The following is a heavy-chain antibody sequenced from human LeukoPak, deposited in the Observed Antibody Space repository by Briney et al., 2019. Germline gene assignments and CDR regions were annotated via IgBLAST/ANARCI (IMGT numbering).Heavy chain of an antibody. V-gene: IGHV3-30*04. CDR3: AREGPGLTPAFDY. CDR1: GFTFSSYA. D-gene: IGHD4-17*01. Sequence: GGSLRLSCAASGFTFSSYAMHWVRQAPGKGLERVAVISYDGSNKYYADSVKGRFTISRDNSKNTLYLQMNSLRAEDTAVYYCAREGPGLTPAFDYWGQGTLVTVSS. CDR2: ISYDGSNK. J-gene: IGHJ4*02.